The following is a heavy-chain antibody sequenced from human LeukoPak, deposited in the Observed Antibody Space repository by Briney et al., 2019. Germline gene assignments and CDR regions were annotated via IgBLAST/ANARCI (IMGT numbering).Heavy chain of an antibody. CDR1: GFTFSSYG. V-gene: IGHV3-33*03. CDR2: IWYDGSNK. D-gene: IGHD3-10*01. Sequence: PGGSLRLSCAASGFTFSSYGMHWVRQAPGKGLERVAVIWYDGSNKYYADSVRGRFTISRDNAKNSLYLQMNSLRAEDTALYYCGKDISAGGMDVWGQGTTVTVSS. CDR3: GKDISAGGMDV. J-gene: IGHJ6*02.